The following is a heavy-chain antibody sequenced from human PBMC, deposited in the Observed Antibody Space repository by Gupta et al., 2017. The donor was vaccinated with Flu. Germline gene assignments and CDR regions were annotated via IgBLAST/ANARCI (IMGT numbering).Heavy chain of an antibody. CDR3: AHTAIMAHPDAFDV. J-gene: IGHJ3*01. D-gene: IGHD3-16*01. V-gene: IGHV2-5*02. Sequence: IRQPPGKALEWLAIIYWDGDKRYSPSLQNRLTITKDNSRKQVVLQMTDMDPLDTATYYCAHTAIMAHPDAFDVWGQGTAVSVSS. CDR2: IYWDGDK.